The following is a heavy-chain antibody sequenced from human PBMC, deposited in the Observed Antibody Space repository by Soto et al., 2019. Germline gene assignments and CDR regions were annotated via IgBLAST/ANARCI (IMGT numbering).Heavy chain of an antibody. J-gene: IGHJ3*02. CDR3: AKETIAVAGMLVAFDI. CDR2: ISGSGGST. D-gene: IGHD6-19*01. Sequence: GGSLRLSCAASGFTFSSYAMSWVRQAPGKGLEWVSAISGSGGSTYYADSVKGRFTISRDNSKNTLYLQMNSLRAEDTAVYYCAKETIAVAGMLVAFDIWGQGTMVTVSS. CDR1: GFTFSSYA. V-gene: IGHV3-23*01.